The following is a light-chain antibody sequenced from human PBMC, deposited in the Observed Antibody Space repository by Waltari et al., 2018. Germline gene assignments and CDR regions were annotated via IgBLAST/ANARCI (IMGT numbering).Light chain of an antibody. V-gene: IGLV2-23*03. Sequence: QSALTQPASVSGSPGQSITTSCPGTLSYIEPYHCFPWYPQHPGKAPKPIIYEGTKRPSGVSGRFSGSTSGDTASLTISGLLAEDEADYYCCSCTYSSTFVFGGGTKLSVL. CDR2: EGT. CDR1: LSYIEPYHC. CDR3: CSCTYSSTFV. J-gene: IGLJ2*01.